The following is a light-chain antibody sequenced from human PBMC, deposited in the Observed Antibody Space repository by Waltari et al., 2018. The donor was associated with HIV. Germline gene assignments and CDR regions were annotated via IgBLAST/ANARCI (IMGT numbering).Light chain of an antibody. CDR1: QSVNTY. CDR2: GAA. CDR3: HQRRNWPRT. Sequence: EIVLTQSPATLSLSPGERATLSCRASQSVNTYLAWYQQKPGQAPRLLIYGAATGATDIPARFSGGGSGTDFTLTISSLEPEDFAVYYCHQRRNWPRTFGQGTKVDIK. V-gene: IGKV3-11*01. J-gene: IGKJ1*01.